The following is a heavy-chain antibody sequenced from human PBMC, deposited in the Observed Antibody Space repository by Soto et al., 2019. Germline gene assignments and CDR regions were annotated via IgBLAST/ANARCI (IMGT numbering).Heavy chain of an antibody. D-gene: IGHD2-15*01. CDR3: ARLPLL. V-gene: IGHV4-30-2*01. CDR2: IYHSWST. Sequence: NLCLTCAVSGGSISSGGYSWSWIRQPPGKGLEWIGYIYHSWSTYYNPSLKSRVTISVDRSKNQFSLKLNSVTAADTAVYYSARLPLLWGQGTLVTVS. J-gene: IGHJ4*02. CDR1: GGSISSGGYS.